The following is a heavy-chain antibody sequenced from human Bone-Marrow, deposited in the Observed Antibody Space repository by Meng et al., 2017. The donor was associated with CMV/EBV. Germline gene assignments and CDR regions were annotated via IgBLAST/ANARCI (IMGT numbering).Heavy chain of an antibody. CDR1: GGSVSSGSYY. CDR2: INHSGST. Sequence: SETLSLTCTVSGGSVSSGSYYWSWIRQPPGKGLEWIGEINHSGSTNYNPSLKSRVTISVDTSKNQFSLKLSSVTAADTAVYYCARDLGGSYPNWGQGTLVTVSS. J-gene: IGHJ4*02. V-gene: IGHV4-61*01. CDR3: ARDLGGSYPN. D-gene: IGHD1-26*01.